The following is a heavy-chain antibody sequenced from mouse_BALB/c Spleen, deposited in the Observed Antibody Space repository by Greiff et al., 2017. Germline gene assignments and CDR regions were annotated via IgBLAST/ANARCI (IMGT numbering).Heavy chain of an antibody. Sequence: EVQLVESGGGLVKPGGSLKLSCAASGFTFSSYAMSWVRQTPEKRLEWVASISSGGSTYYPDSVKGRFTISRDNARNILYLQMSSLRSEDTAMYYCARGGITTATALAYWGQGTLVTVSA. V-gene: IGHV5-6-5*01. CDR2: ISSGGST. CDR3: ARGGITTATALAY. J-gene: IGHJ3*01. CDR1: GFTFSSYA. D-gene: IGHD1-2*01.